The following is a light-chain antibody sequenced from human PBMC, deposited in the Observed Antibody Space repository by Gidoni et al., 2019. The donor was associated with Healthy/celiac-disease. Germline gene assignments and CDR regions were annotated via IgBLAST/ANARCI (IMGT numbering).Light chain of an antibody. J-gene: IGLJ2*01. CDR2: DVS. Sequence: QSALTQPASVSGSPGRSIAISCTGTSSDVGGYNYVSWYQQHPGKAPKLMLYDVSNRPSGVSNRFSGSKSGNTASLTISGLQAEDESDYYCSSYTSSSTLVFGGGTKLTVL. CDR3: SSYTSSSTLV. CDR1: SSDVGGYNY. V-gene: IGLV2-14*03.